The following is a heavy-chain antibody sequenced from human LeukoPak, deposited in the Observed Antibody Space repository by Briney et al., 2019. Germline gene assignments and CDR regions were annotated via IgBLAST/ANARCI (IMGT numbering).Heavy chain of an antibody. D-gene: IGHD1-26*01. V-gene: IGHV4-59*01. CDR2: IYSSGTT. CDR3: ARDGSYYAY. CDR1: GGSITNYY. J-gene: IGHJ4*02. Sequence: SEPLSLPCPVSGGSITNYYWTWIRQPPGKGLERVGYIYSSGTTNDNPSLKSRITMSVDTSKIQFSLKLSSVTAADTAMYYCARDGSYYAYWGQGILVTVSS.